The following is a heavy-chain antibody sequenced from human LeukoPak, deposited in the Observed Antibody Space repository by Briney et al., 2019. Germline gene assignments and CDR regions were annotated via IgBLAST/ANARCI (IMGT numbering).Heavy chain of an antibody. Sequence: ASVKVSCKASGHTFTSYAMHWVRQAPGQRLEWMGWINAGNGNTKYSQEFQGRVTMTSDMSTSTVYMELSSLRSEDTAVYYCARSSGYYSSLFYMHVWGKGTTVTVSS. D-gene: IGHD3-22*01. CDR2: INAGNGNT. CDR1: GHTFTSYA. V-gene: IGHV1-3*03. CDR3: ARSSGYYSSLFYMHV. J-gene: IGHJ6*03.